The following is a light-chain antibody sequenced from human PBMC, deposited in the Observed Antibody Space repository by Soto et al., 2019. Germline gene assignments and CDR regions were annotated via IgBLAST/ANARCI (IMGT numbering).Light chain of an antibody. J-gene: IGKJ1*01. CDR1: QGIRND. CDR2: AAS. Sequence: AIQMTQSPSSLSASVGDRVTITCRASQGIRNDLGWYQQKPGQAPKLLIFAASSLQVGVPSRFSGSGSGTDFTLTISSLQPDDVATYYCQQYNSYQWTFGQGTKVDIK. CDR3: QQYNSYQWT. V-gene: IGKV1-6*01.